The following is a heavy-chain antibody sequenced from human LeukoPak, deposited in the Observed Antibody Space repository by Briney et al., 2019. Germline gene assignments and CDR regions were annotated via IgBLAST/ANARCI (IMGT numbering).Heavy chain of an antibody. J-gene: IGHJ4*02. V-gene: IGHV4-34*01. Sequence: SETLSLTCAVSGVSFDDYYWSWVRRTPGKGLEWVGEINHSGYTNDSPALKSRVTLSIDTSRKQFSLNLRSVAVADTGIYYCARMTAGHDYWGQGTLVTVPA. CDR1: GVSFDDYY. CDR3: ARMTAGHDY. CDR2: INHSGYT. D-gene: IGHD2-21*02.